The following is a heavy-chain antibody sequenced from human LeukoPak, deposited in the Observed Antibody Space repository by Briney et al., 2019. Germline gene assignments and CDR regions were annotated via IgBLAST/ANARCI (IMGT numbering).Heavy chain of an antibody. D-gene: IGHD5-18*01. CDR1: IGSISSSKW. CDR2: IYYSGST. CDR3: ARDSDTAMVLLDY. Sequence: SETLSLTCSVSIGSISSSKWWSWVRQHPGKGLEWIGYIYYSGSTYYNPSLKSRVTISVDTSKNQFSLKLSSVTAADTAVYYCARDSDTAMVLLDYWGQGTLVTVSS. J-gene: IGHJ4*02. V-gene: IGHV4-31*03.